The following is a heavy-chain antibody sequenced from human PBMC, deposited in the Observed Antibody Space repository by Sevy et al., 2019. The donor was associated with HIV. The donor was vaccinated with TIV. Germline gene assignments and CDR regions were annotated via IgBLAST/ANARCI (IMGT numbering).Heavy chain of an antibody. Sequence: GGSLRLSCAASGFTFSSYDMNWVRQAPGKGLEWVAVISFDGSDQKYEDSVKGRFTISRDNAKNTLYLQMNSLRHEDTAVYYCAKAAHLSGISPTDLWGQGTLVTVSS. CDR2: ISFDGSDQ. CDR3: AKAAHLSGISPTDL. V-gene: IGHV3-30*18. D-gene: IGHD1-26*01. J-gene: IGHJ5*02. CDR1: GFTFSSYD.